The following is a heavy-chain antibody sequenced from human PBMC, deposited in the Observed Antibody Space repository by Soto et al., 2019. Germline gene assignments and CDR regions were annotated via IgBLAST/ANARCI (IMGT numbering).Heavy chain of an antibody. CDR3: ARDITRFGELLYY. J-gene: IGHJ4*02. CDR2: INTDGSDT. D-gene: IGHD3-10*01. CDR1: GFTFSSDW. Sequence: HPGGSLRLSCAASGFTFSSDWMHWVRQAPGKGLVWVSRINTDGSDTSYADSVKGRFTISRDNSKNTLYLQMNSLRAEDTAVYYCARDITRFGELLYYWGQGTLVTVSS. V-gene: IGHV3-74*01.